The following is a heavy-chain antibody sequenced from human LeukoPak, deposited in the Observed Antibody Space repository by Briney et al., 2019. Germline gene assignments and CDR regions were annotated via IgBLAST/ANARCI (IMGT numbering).Heavy chain of an antibody. CDR3: AVEDCSGGSCYSKDGYYYYGMDV. CDR1: GYTFTSNY. V-gene: IGHV1-69*13. D-gene: IGHD2-15*01. CDR2: IIPIFGTA. Sequence: SVKVSCKASGYTFTSNYIHWVRQAPGQGLEWMGGIIPIFGTANYAQKFQGRVTITADESTSTAYMELSSLRSEDTAVYYCAVEDCSGGSCYSKDGYYYYGMDVWGQGTTVTVSS. J-gene: IGHJ6*02.